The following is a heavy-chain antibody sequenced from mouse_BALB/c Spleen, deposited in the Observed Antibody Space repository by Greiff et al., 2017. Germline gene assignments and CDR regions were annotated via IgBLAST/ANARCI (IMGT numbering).Heavy chain of an antibody. D-gene: IGHD1-1*01. J-gene: IGHJ3*01. CDR3: AYYYGSSYRWFAY. CDR1: GYSITSGYY. Sequence: EVKLMESGPGLVKPSQSLSLTCSVTGYSITSGYYWNWIRQFPGNKLEWMGYISYDGSNNYNPSLKNRISITRDTSKNQFFLKLNSVTTEDTATYYCAYYYGSSYRWFAYWGQGTLVTVSA. V-gene: IGHV3-6*02. CDR2: ISYDGSN.